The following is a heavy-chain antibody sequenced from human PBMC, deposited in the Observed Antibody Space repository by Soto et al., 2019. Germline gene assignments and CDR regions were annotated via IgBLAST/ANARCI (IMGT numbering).Heavy chain of an antibody. CDR2: IDYSGNT. CDR1: CGSLSSGNYY. Sequence: SETLSLTCSGSCGSLSSGNYYWSWIRQPPGQGPEWIGYIDYSGNTFYNPSLKSRLTILVDTPKKQFSLKLTSVTPADTAVYYCARYCSSTSCLNFDYWGQGILVTVSS. D-gene: IGHD2-2*01. CDR3: ARYCSSTSCLNFDY. V-gene: IGHV4-30-4*01. J-gene: IGHJ4*02.